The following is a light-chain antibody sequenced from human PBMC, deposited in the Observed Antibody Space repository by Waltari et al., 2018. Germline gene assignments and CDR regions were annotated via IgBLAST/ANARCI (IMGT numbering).Light chain of an antibody. CDR3: QEYVGLPGT. Sequence: CRGSTSVRRALAWYQQKPGQAPRRLIYNATRRATGIPDRFRGRGFGTDFRLTISRLEAEDFAVYYWQEYVGLPGTFGQGTQVENK. CDR1: TSVRRA. J-gene: IGKJ1*01. CDR2: NAT. V-gene: IGKV3-20*01.